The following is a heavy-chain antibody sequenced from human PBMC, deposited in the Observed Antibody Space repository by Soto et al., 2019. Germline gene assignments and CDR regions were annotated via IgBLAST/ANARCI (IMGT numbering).Heavy chain of an antibody. Sequence: QVQLVQSGAEVKKPGSSVKVSCKASGGTFSSYTISWVRQAPGQGLEWMGRIIPILGIANYAQKFQGRVTITADKPTSTAYMELSSLRSEDTAVYYCASSGEGGIVVVPADYWGQGTLVTVSS. CDR3: ASSGEGGIVVVPADY. J-gene: IGHJ4*02. CDR1: GGTFSSYT. V-gene: IGHV1-69*02. CDR2: IIPILGIA. D-gene: IGHD2-2*01.